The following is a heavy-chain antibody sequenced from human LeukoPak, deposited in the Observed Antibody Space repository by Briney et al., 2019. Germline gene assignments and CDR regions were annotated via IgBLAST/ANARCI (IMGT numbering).Heavy chain of an antibody. CDR1: GYTFTSYY. Sequence: ASVKVSCKASGYTFTSYYMHWVRQAPGQGLEWMGIINPSGGSTSYAQKFQGRVTMTRDTSTSTVYMELSSLRSEDTAVYYCARDGSPNYYDSSGNFDYWGQGTLVTVSS. J-gene: IGHJ4*02. CDR3: ARDGSPNYYDSSGNFDY. CDR2: INPSGGST. D-gene: IGHD3-22*01. V-gene: IGHV1-46*01.